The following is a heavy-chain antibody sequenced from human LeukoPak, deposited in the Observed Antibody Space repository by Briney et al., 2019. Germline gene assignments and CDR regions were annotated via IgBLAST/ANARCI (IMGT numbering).Heavy chain of an antibody. Sequence: GGSLRLSCVASGFTFSSHGMSWVRQAPGKGLEWVSLIYSGGSTYYADSVKGRFTISRDNSKNTLYLQMNSLRAEDTAVYYCARELGSVVVAAALGYWGQGTLVTVSS. CDR2: IYSGGST. D-gene: IGHD2-15*01. J-gene: IGHJ4*02. CDR3: ARELGSVVVAAALGY. CDR1: GFTFSSHG. V-gene: IGHV3-66*01.